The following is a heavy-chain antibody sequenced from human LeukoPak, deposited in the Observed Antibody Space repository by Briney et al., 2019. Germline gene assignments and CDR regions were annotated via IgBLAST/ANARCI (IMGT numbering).Heavy chain of an antibody. CDR2: ISSSSSTI. J-gene: IGHJ4*02. CDR3: ARVPSGYYYYFDY. CDR1: GFTFSSYS. Sequence: GGSLRLSCAASGFTFSSYSMNWVRQAPGKGLEWVSYISSSSSTIYYADSVKGRFTISRDNAKNSLYLQMNSLRAEDTAVYYCARVPSGYYYYFDYWGQGTLVTVSS. V-gene: IGHV3-48*01. D-gene: IGHD3-22*01.